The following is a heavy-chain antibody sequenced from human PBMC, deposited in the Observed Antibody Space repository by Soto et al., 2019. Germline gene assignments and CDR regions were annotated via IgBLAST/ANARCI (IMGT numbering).Heavy chain of an antibody. CDR1: GGSISSSSYY. V-gene: IGHV4-30-4*01. J-gene: IGHJ4*02. Sequence: PSETLSLTCTVSGGSISSSSYYWSWIRQPPGKGLEWIGYIHYSGTTYYNPSLKSRLSISVDRSKNQLSLRLTSVTAADTAMYYCARATYYDFWSINYWGQGALVTVSS. CDR2: IHYSGTT. D-gene: IGHD3-3*01. CDR3: ARATYYDFWSINY.